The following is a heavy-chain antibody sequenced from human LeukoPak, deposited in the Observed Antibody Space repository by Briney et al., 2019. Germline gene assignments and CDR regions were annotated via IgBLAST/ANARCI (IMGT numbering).Heavy chain of an antibody. CDR2: INPNSGGT. D-gene: IGHD3-10*01. Sequence: ASVKVSCKASGYTFTGYYMHWVRQAPGQGLEWMGWINPNSGGTNYAQTFQGRVTMTRDTSISTAYMELSRLRSDDTAVYYCAREVGGYYYGSGSVDWFDPWGQGTLVTVSS. J-gene: IGHJ5*02. CDR3: AREVGGYYYGSGSVDWFDP. V-gene: IGHV1-2*02. CDR1: GYTFTGYY.